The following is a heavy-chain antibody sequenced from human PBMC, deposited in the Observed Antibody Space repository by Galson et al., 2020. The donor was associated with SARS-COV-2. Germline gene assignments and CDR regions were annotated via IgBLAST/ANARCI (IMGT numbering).Heavy chain of an antibody. J-gene: IGHJ4*02. V-gene: IGHV3-11*04. CDR2: ISSSGSTI. D-gene: IGHD3-10*01. CDR3: ASDSVGGSVRYLSN. Sequence: GGSLRLSCAASGFTFSDYYMSWIRQAPGKGLEWVSYISSSGSTIYYADSVKGRFTISRDNAKNSLFLQMNSLRAADTAVYYCASDSVGGSVRYLSNWGQGTLVTVSS. CDR1: GFTFSDYY.